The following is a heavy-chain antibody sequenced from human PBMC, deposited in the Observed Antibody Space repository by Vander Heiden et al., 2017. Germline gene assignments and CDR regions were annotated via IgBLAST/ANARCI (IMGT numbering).Heavy chain of an antibody. CDR3: AREGTWFDP. CDR1: CCSISSYY. CDR2: IYYSGST. Sequence: QVQLQASGLGLVKLSETLTLTCTFSCCSISSYYWSWIRQPSGKGLEWIWYIYYSGSTNYNPSLKSRVTISVDTSKNQFSLRLSSVTAADTAVYYCAREGTWFDPWGQGTLVTVSS. V-gene: IGHV4-59*01. J-gene: IGHJ5*02.